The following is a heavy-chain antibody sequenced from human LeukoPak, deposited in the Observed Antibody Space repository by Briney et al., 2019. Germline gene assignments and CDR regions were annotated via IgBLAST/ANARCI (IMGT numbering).Heavy chain of an antibody. V-gene: IGHV1-2*02. J-gene: IGHJ3*02. D-gene: IGHD6-19*01. Sequence: ASVKVSCKASGYTFTGYYMRWVRQAPGQGLEWMGWINPNSGGTNYAQKFQGRVTITADKSTSTAYMELRSLRSDDTAVYYCARDKSSGWATDAFDIWGQGTMVTVSS. CDR1: GYTFTGYY. CDR2: INPNSGGT. CDR3: ARDKSSGWATDAFDI.